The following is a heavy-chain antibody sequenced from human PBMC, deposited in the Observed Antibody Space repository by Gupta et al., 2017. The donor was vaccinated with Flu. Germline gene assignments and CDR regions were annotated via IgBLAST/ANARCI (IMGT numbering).Heavy chain of an antibody. Sequence: CDASGFTMSSYWMSWVRQAPGKGLEWVANIKQDASEKYYGDSVKGRFSISRDNAKNSHYLQMNNLRAEDTAVYYCARDSGRFYIDYWGQGTLVTVSS. J-gene: IGHJ4*02. CDR3: ARDSGRFYIDY. CDR2: IKQDASEK. V-gene: IGHV3-7*01. CDR1: GFTMSSYW. D-gene: IGHD1-26*01.